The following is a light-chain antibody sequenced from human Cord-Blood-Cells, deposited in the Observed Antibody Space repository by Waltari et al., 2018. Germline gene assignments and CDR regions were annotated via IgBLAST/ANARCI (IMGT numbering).Light chain of an antibody. CDR1: SGHSSYI. CDR3: ETWDSNTWV. CDR2: LEGSGSY. V-gene: IGLV4-60*03. Sequence: QPVLTQSSSASASLGSSVKLTCTLSSGHSSYIIAWHQQQPGKAPRYLMKLEGSGSYNKVSGVPDRFSGSSSGSDRYLTISNLQSEDEADYYCETWDSNTWVFGGGTKLTVL. J-gene: IGLJ3*02.